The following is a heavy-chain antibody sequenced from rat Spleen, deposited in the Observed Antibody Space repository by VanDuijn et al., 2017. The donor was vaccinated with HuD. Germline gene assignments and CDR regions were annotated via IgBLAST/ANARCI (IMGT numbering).Heavy chain of an antibody. CDR1: GFTFSNYD. V-gene: IGHV5S23*01. CDR3: VRQDTSGYSNWFTY. D-gene: IGHD4-3*01. CDR2: ISPGGGNT. J-gene: IGHJ3*01. Sequence: EVQLVESGGDLVQPGRSLKLSCAASGFTFSNYDMAWVRQDSTKGLESVASISPGGGNTYCRDSVKGRFPVSRDNAQSTLYLQMDSLRSEDTATFYCVRQDTSGYSNWFTYWGQGTLVTVSS.